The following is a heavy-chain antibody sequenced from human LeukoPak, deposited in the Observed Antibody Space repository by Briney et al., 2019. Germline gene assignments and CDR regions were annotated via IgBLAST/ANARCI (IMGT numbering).Heavy chain of an antibody. CDR2: IKEDGGEK. CDR1: GVTFSNYW. V-gene: IGHV3-7*01. CDR3: ATERRGSSTYDGKEAFDF. Sequence: GGSLRLSCTASGVTFSNYWMSWVRRAPGKGLEWVANIKEDGGEKNYVDSVRGRFTITRDNSRNSLCLQINSLRGEDTAVYYCATERRGSSTYDGKEAFDFWGQGTLVTVSS. J-gene: IGHJ4*02. D-gene: IGHD6-13*01.